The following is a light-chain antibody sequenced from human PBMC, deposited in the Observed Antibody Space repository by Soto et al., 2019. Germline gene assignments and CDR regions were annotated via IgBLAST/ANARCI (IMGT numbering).Light chain of an antibody. CDR2: EVS. V-gene: IGLV2-14*01. J-gene: IGLJ2*01. CDR1: SSDVGAYNF. CDR3: SSYTSSSTHT. Sequence: QSALTQPASVSGSPGQSITISCTGTSSDVGAYNFVSWHQQHPGKAPKLMIYEVSNRPSGISNRFSGSKSGNTASLTISGLQAEDEADYYCSSYTSSSTHTFGGGTKVTVL.